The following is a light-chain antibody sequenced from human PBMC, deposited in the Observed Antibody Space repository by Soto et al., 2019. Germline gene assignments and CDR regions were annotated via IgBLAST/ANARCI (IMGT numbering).Light chain of an antibody. V-gene: IGLV2-14*01. Sequence: QSVLTQPPSASGTPGQRVTISCSGSSSDVGGYNYVSWYQQHPGNAPKFMIYEVSNRPSGVSNRFSGSKSGNTASLTISGLQAEDEADYYCSSYTSSSTYVFGTGTKVTVL. CDR1: SSDVGGYNY. J-gene: IGLJ1*01. CDR2: EVS. CDR3: SSYTSSSTYV.